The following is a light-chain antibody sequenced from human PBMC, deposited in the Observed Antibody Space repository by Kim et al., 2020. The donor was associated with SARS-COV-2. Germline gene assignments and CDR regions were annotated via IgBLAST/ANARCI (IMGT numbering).Light chain of an antibody. J-gene: IGLJ1*01. Sequence: QLVLTQSPSASASLGASVKVTCTLSSGHSSNAIAWHQQLPEKGPRFLMTVNSGGSQSKGDGVPDRFSGSSSGAERYLTISRLQSEDEADYYCHAWGTDFYVFGPGTKVTVL. CDR1: SGHSSNA. V-gene: IGLV4-69*01. CDR3: HAWGTDFYV. CDR2: VNSGGSQ.